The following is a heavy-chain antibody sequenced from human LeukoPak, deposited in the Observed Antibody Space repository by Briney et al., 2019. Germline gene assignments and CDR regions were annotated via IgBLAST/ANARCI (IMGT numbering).Heavy chain of an antibody. D-gene: IGHD3-22*01. CDR3: ARAIDDYHDSSAYAY. Sequence: SETLSLTCSVSGDSISSNYWSWLRQPPGKGLEWIGYIYYTGSTNSNPSLKSRVSISLDTSKKQFFLNLTSVTAADTAVYYCARAIDDYHDSSAYAYWGQGTLVTVSS. J-gene: IGHJ4*02. CDR1: GDSISSNY. CDR2: IYYTGST. V-gene: IGHV4-59*01.